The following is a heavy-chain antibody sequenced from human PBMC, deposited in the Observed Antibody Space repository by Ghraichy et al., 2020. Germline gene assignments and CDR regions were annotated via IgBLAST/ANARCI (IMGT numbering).Heavy chain of an antibody. J-gene: IGHJ4*02. Sequence: GESLNISCGASGFTFSSHGMHWVRQAPGKGLEWVAVMSYDGNTKYYADSVKGRFTISRDNSKSTLYLQMNSLRAEDTAVYYCFESDGDWGQGTLVTVSS. D-gene: IGHD2-21*01. CDR3: FESDGD. CDR2: MSYDGNTK. V-gene: IGHV3-30*03. CDR1: GFTFSSHG.